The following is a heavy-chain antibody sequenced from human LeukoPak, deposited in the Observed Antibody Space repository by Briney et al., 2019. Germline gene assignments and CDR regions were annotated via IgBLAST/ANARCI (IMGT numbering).Heavy chain of an antibody. Sequence: GGSLRLSCAASGFTFDDYAMHWVRQAPGKGLEWVSGISWNSGSIGYADSVKGRFIISRDNAKNSLYLQMNSLRAEDTALYYCAKDKHYYGSGTICDWGQGTLVTVSS. CDR1: GFTFDDYA. CDR2: ISWNSGSI. V-gene: IGHV3-9*01. CDR3: AKDKHYYGSGTICD. J-gene: IGHJ4*02. D-gene: IGHD3-10*01.